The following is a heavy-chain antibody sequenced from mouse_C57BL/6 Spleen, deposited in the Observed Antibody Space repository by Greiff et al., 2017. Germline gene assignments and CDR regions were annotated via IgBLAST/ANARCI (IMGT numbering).Heavy chain of an antibody. CDR1: GYTFTDYN. CDR2: INPNNGGT. CDR3: ARWLLGLDY. Sequence: VHVKQSGPELVKPGASVKMSCKASGYTFTDYNMHWVKQSHGKSLEWIGYINPNNGGTSYNQKFKGKATLTVNKSSSTAYMELRSLTSEDSAVYYCARWLLGLDYWGQGTTLTVSS. D-gene: IGHD2-3*01. J-gene: IGHJ2*01. V-gene: IGHV1-22*01.